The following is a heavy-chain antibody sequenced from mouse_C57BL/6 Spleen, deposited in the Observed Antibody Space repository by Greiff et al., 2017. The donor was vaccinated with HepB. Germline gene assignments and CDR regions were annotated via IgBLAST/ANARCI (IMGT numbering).Heavy chain of an antibody. CDR3: AIYDGYLDY. CDR1: GYTFTSYG. D-gene: IGHD2-3*01. J-gene: IGHJ4*01. V-gene: IGHV1-81*01. Sequence: QVQLKESGAELARPGASVKLSCKASGYTFTSYGISWVKRRTGQGLEWIGEIYPRSGNTYYNEKFKGKATLTADKSSSTAYMELRSLTSEDSAVYFCAIYDGYLDYWGQVTSVTVSS. CDR2: IYPRSGNT.